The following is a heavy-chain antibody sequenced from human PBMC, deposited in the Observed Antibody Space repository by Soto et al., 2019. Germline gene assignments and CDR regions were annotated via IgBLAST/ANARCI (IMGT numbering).Heavy chain of an antibody. D-gene: IGHD6-13*01. V-gene: IGHV1-46*01. Sequence: QVQLVQSGAEVKKPGASVKLSCRTSGYTFTHYYIRWVRQAPGQGLEWLAIINPASGSTNYAQDYQGRVTLTMDTSTTTVYMELSGLRAEDTAIFYCARDSAVGDYWGQGTPVTVSS. CDR3: ARDSAVGDY. CDR1: GYTFTHYY. CDR2: INPASGST. J-gene: IGHJ4*02.